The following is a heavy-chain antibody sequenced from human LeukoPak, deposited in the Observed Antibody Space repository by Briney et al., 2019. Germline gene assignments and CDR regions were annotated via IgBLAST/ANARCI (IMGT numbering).Heavy chain of an antibody. Sequence: GGSLRLSCAASGFTFSSYAMSWVRQAPGKGLEWVSAISGSGGSTYYADSVKGRFTISRDNSKNTLYLPMNSLRAEDTAVYYCVVTSAPSIAAAGIPIDYWGQGTLVTVPS. CDR3: VVTSAPSIAAAGIPIDY. CDR2: ISGSGGST. J-gene: IGHJ4*02. D-gene: IGHD6-13*01. V-gene: IGHV3-23*01. CDR1: GFTFSSYA.